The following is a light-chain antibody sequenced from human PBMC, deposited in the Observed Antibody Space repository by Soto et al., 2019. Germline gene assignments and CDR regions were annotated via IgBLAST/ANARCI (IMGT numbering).Light chain of an antibody. J-gene: IGLJ1*01. CDR2: EVT. CDR1: SDIGNYNL. V-gene: IGLV2-23*02. CDR3: ASYAGSRAYV. Sequence: QPVLTQPASVSGSPGQSVTISCSGSDIGNYNLVSWYQHLPGRAPKLLIFEVTMRPSGISDRFSGSKSASTASLTISGLQAEDEGDYYCASYAGSRAYVFGSGTKVTV.